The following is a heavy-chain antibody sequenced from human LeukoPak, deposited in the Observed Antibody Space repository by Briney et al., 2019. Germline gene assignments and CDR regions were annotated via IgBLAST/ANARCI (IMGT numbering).Heavy chain of an antibody. J-gene: IGHJ5*02. D-gene: IGHD5-18*01. CDR1: GGSFSGYY. CDR2: INHSGST. CDR3: ARGRKSYGYPHNWFDP. Sequence: SETLSLTCAVYGGSFSGYYWSWIRQPPGKGLEWIGGINHSGSTNYNPSLKSRVTISVDTSKNQFSLKLSSVTAADTAVYYCARGRKSYGYPHNWFDPWGQGTLVTVSS. V-gene: IGHV4-34*01.